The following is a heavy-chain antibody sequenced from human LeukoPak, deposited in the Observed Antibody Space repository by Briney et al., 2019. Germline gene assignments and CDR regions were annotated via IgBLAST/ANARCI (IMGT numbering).Heavy chain of an antibody. CDR2: ISAYNGNT. V-gene: IGHV1-18*01. CDR3: ARGGPGDYGDYERIDY. J-gene: IGHJ4*02. D-gene: IGHD4-17*01. CDR1: GYTFTSYG. Sequence: ASVKVSCKASGYTFTSYGISWVRQAPGQGLEWMGWISAYNGNTNYAQKLQGRVTMTTDTSTSTAYMELGSLRSDDTAVYYCARGGPGDYGDYERIDYWGQGTLVTVSS.